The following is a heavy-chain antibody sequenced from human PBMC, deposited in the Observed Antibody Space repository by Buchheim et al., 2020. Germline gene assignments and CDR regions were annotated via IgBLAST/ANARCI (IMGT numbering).Heavy chain of an antibody. V-gene: IGHV1-2*04. J-gene: IGHJ6*02. CDR3: AREKVHLRYYYYYGMDV. CDR2: INPNSGGT. CDR1: GYTFTGYY. D-gene: IGHD1-1*01. Sequence: QVQLVQSGAEVKKPGASVKVSCKASGYTFTGYYMHWVRQAPGQGLEWMGWINPNSGGTNYAQKFQGWGTMTRDTALSPAYMELSRLRSDDTAVYYCAREKVHLRYYYYYGMDVWGQGTT.